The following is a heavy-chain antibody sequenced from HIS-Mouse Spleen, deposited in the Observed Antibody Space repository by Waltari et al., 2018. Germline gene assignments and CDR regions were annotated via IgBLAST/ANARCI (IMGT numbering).Heavy chain of an antibody. CDR3: ASRYSSSSQFGY. V-gene: IGHV4-39*07. CDR2: IYYSGST. Sequence: QLQLQESGPGLVKPSETLSLTCTVSGGHITTSRYYWGCIRQPLGKGLEWIVSIYYSGSTYYNPSLKSRVTISVDTSKNQFSLKLSSVTAADTAVYYCASRYSSSSQFGYWGQGTLVTVSS. J-gene: IGHJ4*02. CDR1: GGHITTSRYY. D-gene: IGHD6-6*01.